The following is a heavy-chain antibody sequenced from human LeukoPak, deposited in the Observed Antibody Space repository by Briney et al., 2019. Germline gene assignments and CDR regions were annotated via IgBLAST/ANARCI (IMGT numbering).Heavy chain of an antibody. CDR3: ARTVPYSSSFDY. Sequence: GGSLRLSCAASGFTFSSYGMHWVRQAPGKGLEWVAVIWYDGSNKYYADSVKGRFTISRDNSKNTLFLQMNSLGAEDTAVYYCARTVPYSSSFDYWGQGTLITVSS. D-gene: IGHD6-13*01. CDR1: GFTFSSYG. V-gene: IGHV3-33*01. J-gene: IGHJ4*02. CDR2: IWYDGSNK.